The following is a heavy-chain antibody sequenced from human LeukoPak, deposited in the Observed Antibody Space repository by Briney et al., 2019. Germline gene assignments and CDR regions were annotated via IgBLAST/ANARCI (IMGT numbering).Heavy chain of an antibody. D-gene: IGHD4-17*01. CDR1: GYTFTGYY. V-gene: IGHV1-2*04. CDR3: ARFGGAYGDYTDSYYGMDV. CDR2: INPNSGGT. Sequence: ASVKVSCKASGYTFTGYYMHWVRQAPGQGLEWMGWINPNSGGTNYAQKFQGWVTMARDTSISTAYMELSRLRSDDTAVFYCARFGGAYGDYTDSYYGMDVWGQGTTVTVSS. J-gene: IGHJ6*02.